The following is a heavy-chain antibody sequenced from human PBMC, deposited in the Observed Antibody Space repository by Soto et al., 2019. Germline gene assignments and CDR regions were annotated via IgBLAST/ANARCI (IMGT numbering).Heavy chain of an antibody. D-gene: IGHD2-2*01. CDR1: GYTFTSYA. Sequence: QVQLVQSGAEEKKPGASVKVSCKASGYTFTSYAMHWVRQAPGQRLEWMGWINAGNGNTKYSQKFQGRVTITRDTSASTASMELSSLRSEDTAVYYCARGSGVVVTDWGQGTLVTVSS. J-gene: IGHJ4*02. V-gene: IGHV1-3*05. CDR2: INAGNGNT. CDR3: ARGSGVVVTD.